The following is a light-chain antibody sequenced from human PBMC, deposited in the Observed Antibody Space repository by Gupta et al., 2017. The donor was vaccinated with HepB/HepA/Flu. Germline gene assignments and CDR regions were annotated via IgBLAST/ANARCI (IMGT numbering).Light chain of an antibody. J-gene: IGLJ2*01. CDR3: AVWDQNLKDVV. Sequence: QSLLTQSPSVSEAPMQRVTISCSGSSSNIGNYGVNWYQQLPGKAPKLLIYYDDLLVAGVSDRFSGAKTATSASLAINGLRSEDEGAYYCAVWDQNLKDVVFGGGTKVTVL. V-gene: IGLV1-36*01. CDR1: SSNIGNYG. CDR2: YDD.